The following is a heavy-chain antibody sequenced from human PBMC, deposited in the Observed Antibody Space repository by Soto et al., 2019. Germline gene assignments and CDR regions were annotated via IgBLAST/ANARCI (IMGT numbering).Heavy chain of an antibody. J-gene: IGHJ4*02. V-gene: IGHV3-74*01. Sequence: GGSLRLSCAGSGFTFTCWMHWVRQAPGKGLVWVGRINGDGSTTNYADSVKGRFTISRDNAKNTLFLQMDSLRAEDTAVYYCARAGSYRFDYWGQGALVTVSS. CDR3: ARAGSYRFDY. CDR2: INGDGSTT. CDR1: GFTFTCW. D-gene: IGHD3-10*01.